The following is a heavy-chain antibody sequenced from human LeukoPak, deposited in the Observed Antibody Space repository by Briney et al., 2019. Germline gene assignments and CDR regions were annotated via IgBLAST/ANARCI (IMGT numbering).Heavy chain of an antibody. D-gene: IGHD3-10*01. J-gene: IGHJ4*02. CDR2: INADGSIT. CDR3: ARDRGPRAGFMVREAYDY. V-gene: IGHV3-74*01. CDR1: GFTFSDYW. Sequence: GGSLRLSCAASGFTFSDYWIHWVRQAPGKGLVWVSRINADGSITNYADSVKGRFSISRDNAKNTLYLQMSSLRAEDTAVYYCARDRGPRAGFMVREAYDYWGQGTLVTVSS.